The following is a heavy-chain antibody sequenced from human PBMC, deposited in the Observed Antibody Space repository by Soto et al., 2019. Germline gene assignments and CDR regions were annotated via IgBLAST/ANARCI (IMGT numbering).Heavy chain of an antibody. D-gene: IGHD3-3*01. CDR3: ARDMEYFDY. Sequence: GGSLRLSCTVSGIPFSSYSMNWVRQAPGKGLEWVSYISSGGNIIYYTDSVKGRFTISRDSAKNSLYLQMNSLRAEDTAVYYCARDMEYFDYWGQGTLVTVSS. V-gene: IGHV3-48*01. CDR2: ISSGGNII. J-gene: IGHJ4*02. CDR1: GIPFSSYS.